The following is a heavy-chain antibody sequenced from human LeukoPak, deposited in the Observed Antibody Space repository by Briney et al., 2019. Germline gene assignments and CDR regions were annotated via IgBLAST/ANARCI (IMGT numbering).Heavy chain of an antibody. J-gene: IGHJ6*03. D-gene: IGHD1-1*01. V-gene: IGHV3-48*01. CDR2: ISFSSSSI. CDR1: EFSFRTNN. Sequence: PGGSLRLSCAASEFSFRTNNMNWVRQAPGKRLEWVSYISFSSSSIYYADSVKGRFTISRDNAKNTLFLEMNRLRAEDSAVYYCARATTLDSDYYYYYYMDVWGKGTTVTVSS. CDR3: ARATTLDSDYYYYYYMDV.